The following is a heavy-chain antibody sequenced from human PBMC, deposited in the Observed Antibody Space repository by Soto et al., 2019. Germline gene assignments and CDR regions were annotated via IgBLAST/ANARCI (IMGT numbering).Heavy chain of an antibody. J-gene: IGHJ5*02. CDR2: ISGSGGST. V-gene: IGHV3-23*01. Sequence: EVQLLESGGGLVQPGGSLRLSCAASGFTFSSYAMSWVRQAPGKGLEWVSAISGSGGSTYYADSVEGRFTISRDNSKNTLYLQMNSLRAEDTAVYYCANDRWRGYYGSVNWFDPWGQGTLVTVSS. CDR1: GFTFSSYA. D-gene: IGHD3-10*01. CDR3: ANDRWRGYYGSVNWFDP.